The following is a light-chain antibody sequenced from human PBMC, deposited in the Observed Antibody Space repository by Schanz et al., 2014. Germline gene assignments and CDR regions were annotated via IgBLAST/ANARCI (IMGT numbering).Light chain of an antibody. Sequence: EIVLTQSPSTLSLSPGEGVTLSCRASEPVGSDYVAWYQQKPDQAPRLLIDAASTRVTGVPDMFRGSGSVTRFTLTIGRLEPEESTGYYCHQNCTSGWTFGQGTKVEGK. CDR2: AAS. V-gene: IGKV3-20*01. CDR3: HQNCTSGWT. J-gene: IGKJ1*01. CDR1: EPVGSDY.